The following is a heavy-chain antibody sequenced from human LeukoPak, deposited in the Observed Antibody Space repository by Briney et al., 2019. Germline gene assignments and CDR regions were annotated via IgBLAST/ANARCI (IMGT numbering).Heavy chain of an antibody. CDR1: GFTFSSYS. V-gene: IGHV3-21*06. J-gene: IGHJ4*02. CDR3: ASTFAAPAIRWEYYDY. CDR2: ISSASSQI. Sequence: GGSLRLSXAASGFTFSSYSMSWIRQAPGKGLEWVSSISSASSQIYYADSVQGRFTISRDNTKNSLFLQMNSLRAEDTAVYYCASTFAAPAIRWEYYDYWGQGSLVTVSS. D-gene: IGHD2-2*02.